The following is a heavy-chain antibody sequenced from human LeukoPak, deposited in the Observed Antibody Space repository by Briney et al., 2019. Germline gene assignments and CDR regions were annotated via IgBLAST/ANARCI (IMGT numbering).Heavy chain of an antibody. Sequence: ASVKVSCKASGYTFTGYYMHWVRQAPGQGLEWMGWINPNSGGTNYAQKFQGRVTMTRDTSISTAYMELSRLRSDDTAVYYCAREMDTAMVTSDYWGQGTLVTVSS. CDR1: GYTFTGYY. J-gene: IGHJ4*02. V-gene: IGHV1-2*02. D-gene: IGHD5-18*01. CDR3: AREMDTAMVTSDY. CDR2: INPNSGGT.